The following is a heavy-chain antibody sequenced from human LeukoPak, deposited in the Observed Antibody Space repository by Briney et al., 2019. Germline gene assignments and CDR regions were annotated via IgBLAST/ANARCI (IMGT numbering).Heavy chain of an antibody. CDR1: GYSFTSYW. CDR2: IYPGDSDT. V-gene: IGHV5-51*01. Sequence: ESLKISCKGSGYSFTSYWIGWVRQMPGKGLEWMGIIYPGDSDTGYSPSFQGQVTISADKSISTAYLQWSSLKASDTAMYYCARPSGTPYYYDSSSPFDPWGQGTLVTVSS. D-gene: IGHD3-22*01. J-gene: IGHJ5*02. CDR3: ARPSGTPYYYDSSSPFDP.